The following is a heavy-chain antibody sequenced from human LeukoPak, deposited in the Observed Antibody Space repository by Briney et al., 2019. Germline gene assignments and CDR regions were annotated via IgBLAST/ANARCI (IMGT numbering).Heavy chain of an antibody. Sequence: ASVKVSCKASGYTFTGYYMHWVRQAPGQGLEWMGWINPNSGGTNYAQKFQGRVTMTRDTSISTAYMELSSLRSEDTAVYYCARSGDYDATYYFDYWGQGTLVTVSS. CDR3: ARSGDYDATYYFDY. CDR2: INPNSGGT. CDR1: GYTFTGYY. J-gene: IGHJ4*02. V-gene: IGHV1-2*02. D-gene: IGHD4-17*01.